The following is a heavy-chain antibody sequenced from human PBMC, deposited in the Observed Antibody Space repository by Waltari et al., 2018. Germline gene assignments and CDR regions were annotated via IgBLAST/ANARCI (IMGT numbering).Heavy chain of an antibody. Sequence: QVQLVESGGGVVQPGRSLRLACAASGFTFSSYPMHWVRQDPGKGREWVAVISYDGSNKYYADSVKGRFTISRDNSKNTLYLQMNSLRAEDTAVYYCARDGPQWLILDYWGQGTLVTVSS. V-gene: IGHV3-30-3*01. CDR1: GFTFSSYP. CDR2: ISYDGSNK. J-gene: IGHJ4*02. CDR3: ARDGPQWLILDY. D-gene: IGHD6-19*01.